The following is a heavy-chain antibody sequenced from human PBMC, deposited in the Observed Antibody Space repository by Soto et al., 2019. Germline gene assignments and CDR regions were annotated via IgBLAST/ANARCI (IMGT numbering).Heavy chain of an antibody. V-gene: IGHV3-7*03. Sequence: GGSLRLSCAASGFTFSSYWMSWVRQAPGKGLEWVANIKEDGSEKYYVDSVKGRFTISRDNAKNSLFLQMNSLKAEDTAVYYCVRVGRLGGYWGQGTLVTVSS. CDR2: IKEDGSEK. J-gene: IGHJ4*02. CDR3: VRVGRLGGY. CDR1: GFTFSSYW. D-gene: IGHD3-16*01.